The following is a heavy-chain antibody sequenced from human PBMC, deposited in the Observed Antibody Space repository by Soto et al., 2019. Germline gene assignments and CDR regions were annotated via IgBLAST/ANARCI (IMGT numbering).Heavy chain of an antibody. J-gene: IGHJ5*02. D-gene: IGHD1-1*01. CDR1: GASISGFY. CDR2: IYATGTT. V-gene: IGHV4-4*07. Sequence: AETLARAFPVSGASISGFYWSWIRKSAGKGLESIGRIYATGTTDYNPSLKSRVMMSVDTSKKQFSLKLRSVTDADTAVYYCVRDGTKTLRDWFDPWGQGSAVTVSS. CDR3: VRDGTKTLRDWFDP.